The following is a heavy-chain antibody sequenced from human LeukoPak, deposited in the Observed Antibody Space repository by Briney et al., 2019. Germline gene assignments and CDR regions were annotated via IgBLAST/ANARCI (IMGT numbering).Heavy chain of an antibody. CDR3: ARDSNYGMDV. Sequence: GGSLRLSCAASGFTFRTYWMHWVRHASGKGLVWVSRINRDGSGTSYVDSVKGRFTISRDNAKNTVYLQMNSLRAEDTAVYYCARDSNYGMDVWGQGTTVTVSS. V-gene: IGHV3-74*01. CDR1: GFTFRTYW. J-gene: IGHJ6*02. CDR2: INRDGSGT.